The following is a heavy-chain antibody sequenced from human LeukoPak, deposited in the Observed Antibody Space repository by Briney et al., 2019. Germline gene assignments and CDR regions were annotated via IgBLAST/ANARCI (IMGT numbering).Heavy chain of an antibody. CDR3: ARGGGGVYAYNWFDP. J-gene: IGHJ5*02. CDR1: GGSISSYY. D-gene: IGHD2-8*01. CDR2: IYTSGST. V-gene: IGHV4-4*07. Sequence: SETLSLTCTVSGGSISSYYWSWIRQPAGKGLEWIGRIYTSGSTNYNPSLKSRVTMSVDTPKNQFSLKLSSVTAADTAVCYCARGGGGVYAYNWFDPWGQGTLVTVSS.